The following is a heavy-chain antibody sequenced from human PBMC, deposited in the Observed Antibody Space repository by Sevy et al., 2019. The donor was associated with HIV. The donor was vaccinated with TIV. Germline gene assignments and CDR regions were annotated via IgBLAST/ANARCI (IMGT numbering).Heavy chain of an antibody. Sequence: SETLSLTCTVSGGSVSSGSYYWSWIRQPPGQGLEWIGYIYYSGSTNYNPSLKSRVTISVDTSKNQFSLKLSSVTAADTAVYYCARVFRDGYNYLGYWGQGTLVTVSS. D-gene: IGHD5-12*01. CDR1: GGSVSSGSYY. V-gene: IGHV4-61*01. J-gene: IGHJ4*02. CDR3: ARVFRDGYNYLGY. CDR2: IYYSGST.